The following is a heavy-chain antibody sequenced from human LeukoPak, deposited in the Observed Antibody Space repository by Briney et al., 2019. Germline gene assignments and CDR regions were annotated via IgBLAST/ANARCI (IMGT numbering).Heavy chain of an antibody. CDR3: ARDISPSYYDFWSGCSNWFDP. Sequence: ASVKVSCKASGYTFTSYDINWVRQATGQGLEWMGWMNPNSGNTGYAQKFQGRVTMTRNTSISTAYMELSSLRSDDTAVYYCARDISPSYYDFWSGCSNWFDPWGQGTLVTVSS. D-gene: IGHD3-3*01. V-gene: IGHV1-8*01. CDR2: MNPNSGNT. CDR1: GYTFTSYD. J-gene: IGHJ5*02.